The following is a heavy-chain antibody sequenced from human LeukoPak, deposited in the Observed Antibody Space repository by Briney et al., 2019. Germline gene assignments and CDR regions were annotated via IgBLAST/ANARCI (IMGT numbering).Heavy chain of an antibody. J-gene: IGHJ5*01. Sequence: GGSLRLSCAGYGFTFSNYGMNWVRQAPGKGLEWVSHVSTSSTTIYYADSVKGRFTISRENAKNSLYLQMNSLRAEDTAVYYCARDFCSPFSCWYDSWGQGTLVTVSS. CDR2: VSTSSTTI. D-gene: IGHD3-3*01. CDR1: GFTFSNYG. V-gene: IGHV3-48*01. CDR3: ARDFCSPFSCWYDS.